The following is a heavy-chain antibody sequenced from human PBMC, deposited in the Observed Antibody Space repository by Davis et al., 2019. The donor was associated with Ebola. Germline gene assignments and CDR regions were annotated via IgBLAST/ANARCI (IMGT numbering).Heavy chain of an antibody. CDR2: ISGSLSTI. CDR1: GFTFTDYS. J-gene: IGHJ4*02. Sequence: PGGSLRLSCAASGFTFTDYSMNWVRQAPGKGLEWISYISGSLSTIYYADSVKGRFTVSRDNAKNSLFLQMNSLRDDDTAIYYCGRDATKGGSSIDSWGQGTLVTVSS. D-gene: IGHD3-16*01. CDR3: GRDATKGGSSIDS. V-gene: IGHV3-48*02.